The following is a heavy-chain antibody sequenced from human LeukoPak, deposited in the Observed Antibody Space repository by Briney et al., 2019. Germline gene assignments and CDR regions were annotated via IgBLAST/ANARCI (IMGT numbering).Heavy chain of an antibody. V-gene: IGHV1-2*02. CDR1: GYTFTGYY. J-gene: IGHJ4*02. CDR2: INPNSGVT. D-gene: IGHD5-12*01. Sequence: ASVKVSCKASGYTFTGYYMHWVRQAPGQGLEWMGWINPNSGVTNYAQKFQGRVTMTRDTSISTAYMELSRLRSDDTAVYYCARVLESGYPVWDCWGQGTLVTVSS. CDR3: ARVLESGYPVWDC.